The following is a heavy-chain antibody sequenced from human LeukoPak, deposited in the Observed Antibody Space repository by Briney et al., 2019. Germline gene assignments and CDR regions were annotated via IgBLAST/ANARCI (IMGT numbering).Heavy chain of an antibody. CDR3: AKHEGSSGSYCHFHY. J-gene: IGHJ4*02. V-gene: IGHV3-23*01. D-gene: IGHD3-10*01. Sequence: PGGSLRLSCAASGFTFSSYAMSWVRQAPRKGLEWVSAISGSGGSAYYGDSVKSRFTISRDNSKNTLYLQLNRLRAEDTAVYYCAKHEGSSGSYCHFHYWGQGTLVTVSS. CDR1: GFTFSSYA. CDR2: ISGSGGSA.